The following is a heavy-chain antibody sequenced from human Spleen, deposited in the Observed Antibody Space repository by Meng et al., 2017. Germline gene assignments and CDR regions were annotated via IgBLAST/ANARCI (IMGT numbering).Heavy chain of an antibody. CDR2: INYRGDT. J-gene: IGHJ6*02. D-gene: IGHD1-26*01. CDR1: GGSTSSYY. CDR3: ARDHGGDWGLPGYFYYGMDF. V-gene: IGHV4-59*01. Sequence: GSLRLSCSISGGSTSSYYWGWIRQLPGKGLEWIGHINYRGDTKYNPSLRSRGTISVDMSKDQFSLKLISVTAADTAVYSCARDHGGDWGLPGYFYYGMDFWGQGTTVTVSS.